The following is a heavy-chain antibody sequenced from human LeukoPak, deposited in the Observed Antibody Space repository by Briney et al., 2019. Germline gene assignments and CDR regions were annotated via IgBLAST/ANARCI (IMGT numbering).Heavy chain of an antibody. D-gene: IGHD3-22*01. CDR3: ARDLRYYDSSGKAYYYFMDV. Sequence: SETLSLTCTVSGGSISSGDYYCSWIRQPAGKGLEWIGRIYISGSTNYNPSLKSRVTMSVDTSKNQFSLKLSSVTAADTAVYYCARDLRYYDSSGKAYYYFMDVWGKGTTVTVSS. CDR1: GGSISSGDYY. J-gene: IGHJ6*03. V-gene: IGHV4-61*02. CDR2: IYISGST.